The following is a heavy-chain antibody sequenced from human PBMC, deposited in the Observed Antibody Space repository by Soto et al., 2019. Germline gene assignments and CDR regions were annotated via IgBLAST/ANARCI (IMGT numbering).Heavy chain of an antibody. V-gene: IGHV3-33*01. CDR1: GFTFSSYG. J-gene: IGHJ6*02. D-gene: IGHD6-13*01. CDR3: AREIWAAAGTYYYYGMDV. Sequence: GGSLRLSCAASGFTFSSYGMHWVRQAPGKGLEWVAVIWYDGSNKYYADSVKGRFTISRDNSKNTLYLQMNSLRAEDTAVYHCAREIWAAAGTYYYYGMDVWGQGNTVTVSS. CDR2: IWYDGSNK.